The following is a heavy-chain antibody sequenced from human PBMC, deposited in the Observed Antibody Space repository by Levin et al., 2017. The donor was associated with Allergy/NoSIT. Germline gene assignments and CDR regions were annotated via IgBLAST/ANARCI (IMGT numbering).Heavy chain of an antibody. D-gene: IGHD3-10*01. CDR2: ITNSGGST. CDR3: AKDQGRDLKWPSPY. CDR1: GFTFSTYA. J-gene: IGHJ4*02. Sequence: PGGSLRLSCAASGFTFSTYAMTWVRQAPGKGLEWVSTITNSGGSTYYADSVRGRFTISRDNSKNTLYLRMNSLRAEDTALYYCAKDQGRDLKWPSPYWGQGTLVTVSS. V-gene: IGHV3-23*01.